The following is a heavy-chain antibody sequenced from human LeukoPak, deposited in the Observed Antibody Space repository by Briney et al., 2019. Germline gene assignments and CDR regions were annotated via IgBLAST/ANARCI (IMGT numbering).Heavy chain of an antibody. CDR3: ARAARPAGVAANVQSN. V-gene: IGHV3-48*01. Sequence: GGSLRLSCAASGFTSSSYSMNWVRQAPGKGLEWVSYISSSSSNIYSADSVKGRFTISRDNAKNSLYLQMNSLRAEDTAVYYCARAARPAGVAANVQSNWGQGTLVTVSS. CDR2: ISSSSSNI. D-gene: IGHD6-13*01. CDR1: GFTSSSYS. J-gene: IGHJ4*02.